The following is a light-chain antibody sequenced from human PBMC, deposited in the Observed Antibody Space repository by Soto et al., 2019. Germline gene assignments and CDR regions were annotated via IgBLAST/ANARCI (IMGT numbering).Light chain of an antibody. CDR3: QPYNDYPYT. CDR2: DAS. CDR1: QTAGKW. Sequence: DIQVTQSPSTLSASVGDRVILACRASQTAGKWVAWYQQKPGKAPNVLIYDASRLESGVPSRFSGSGSGTLFTLTISNLQPDDFATYYCQPYNDYPYTFGQGTKVEI. J-gene: IGKJ2*01. V-gene: IGKV1-5*01.